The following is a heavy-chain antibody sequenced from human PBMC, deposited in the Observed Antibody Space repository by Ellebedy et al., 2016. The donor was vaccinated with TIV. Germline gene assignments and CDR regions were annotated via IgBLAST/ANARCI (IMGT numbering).Heavy chain of an antibody. D-gene: IGHD3-3*01. CDR1: GYTFTSYG. CDR3: ARDPPVLEYNWFDP. V-gene: IGHV1-18*01. J-gene: IGHJ5*02. CDR2: ISAYNGNT. Sequence: AASVKVSCKASGYTFTSYGISWVRQPPGQGLDWMGWISAYNGNTNYAQKLQGRVTMTTDTSTITAYMELRSLRSDDTAVYYCARDPPVLEYNWFDPWGQGSLVTVSS.